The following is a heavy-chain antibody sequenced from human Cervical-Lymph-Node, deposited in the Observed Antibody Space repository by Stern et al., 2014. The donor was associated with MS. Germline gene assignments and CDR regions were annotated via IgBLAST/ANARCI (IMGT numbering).Heavy chain of an antibody. D-gene: IGHD4-11*01. CDR1: GFTFRNYA. CDR3: ARDDFSDYAKRSRFEY. CDR2: ISYDGSNI. V-gene: IGHV3-30*04. J-gene: IGHJ4*02. Sequence: QLVQSGGGVVQPGRSLRLSCAASGFTFRNYAMHWVRQAPGKGLEGVTVISYDGSNIYYGDSVKGRFSVSRDNSKNTLYLQMNSLRAEDTAVYYCARDDFSDYAKRSRFEYWGQGTLVTVSS.